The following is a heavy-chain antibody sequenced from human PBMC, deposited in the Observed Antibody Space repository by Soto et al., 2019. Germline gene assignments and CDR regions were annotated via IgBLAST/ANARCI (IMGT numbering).Heavy chain of an antibody. J-gene: IGHJ4*02. CDR2: ISAYNGNT. V-gene: IGHV1-18*01. CDR1: GYTFSSYG. CDR3: ARAVVTAQEYYFDY. D-gene: IGHD2-21*02. Sequence: ASVKVSCKASGYTFSSYGISWVRQAPGQGLEWMGWISAYNGNTNYAQKLQGRVTMTTDTSTSTAYMELRSLRSDDTAVYYCARAVVTAQEYYFDYWGQGTLVTVSS.